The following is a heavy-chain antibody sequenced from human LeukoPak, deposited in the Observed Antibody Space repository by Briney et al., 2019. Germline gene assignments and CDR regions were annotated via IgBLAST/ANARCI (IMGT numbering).Heavy chain of an antibody. CDR1: GGSISSSSYY. V-gene: IGHV4-39*01. D-gene: IGHD6-6*01. J-gene: IGHJ6*02. CDR3: ARIRAARPYYYYYGMDV. Sequence: SETLSLTCTVSGGSISSSSYYWGWIRQPPGKGLEWIGSIHYSGSTYYNPSLKSRVTISVDTSKNQFSLKLSSVTAADTAVYYCARIRAARPYYYYYGMDVWGQGTTVTVSS. CDR2: IHYSGST.